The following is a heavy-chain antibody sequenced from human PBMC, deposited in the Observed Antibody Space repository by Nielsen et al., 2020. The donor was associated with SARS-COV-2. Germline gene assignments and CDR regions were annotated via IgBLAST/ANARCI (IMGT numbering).Heavy chain of an antibody. V-gene: IGHV2-26*01. CDR1: GFSLSNARMG. CDR3: ARIQLELRLFYFYYSMDV. D-gene: IGHD1-7*01. J-gene: IGHJ6*03. CDR2: IFSNDEK. Sequence: GPTLVKPTETLTLTCTVSGFSLSNARMGVGWIRQPPGRALESLAHIFSNDEKSYSTSLKSRLTISKDTSKSQVVLTMTNMDPVDTATYYCARIQLELRLFYFYYSMDVWGKGTTVTASS.